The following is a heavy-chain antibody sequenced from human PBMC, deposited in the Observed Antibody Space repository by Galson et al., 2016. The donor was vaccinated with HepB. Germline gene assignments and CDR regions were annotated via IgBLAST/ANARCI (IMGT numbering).Heavy chain of an antibody. Sequence: SLRLSCAASDFTFGSFEMNWVRQAPGKGLEWVSYISSNGYTTYYADSVKGRFTISRDNAKNSLYLQMNSLRAEDTAVYYCARDFRAVNRLKMDVWGQGTTVTVSS. CDR2: ISSNGYTT. CDR1: DFTFGSFE. V-gene: IGHV3-48*03. D-gene: IGHD3-10*01. J-gene: IGHJ6*02. CDR3: ARDFRAVNRLKMDV.